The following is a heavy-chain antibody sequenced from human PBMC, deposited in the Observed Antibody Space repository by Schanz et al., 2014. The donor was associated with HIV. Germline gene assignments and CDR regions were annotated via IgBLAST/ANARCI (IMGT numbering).Heavy chain of an antibody. CDR3: AKDGAPSGSYSYGMDV. D-gene: IGHD3-10*01. Sequence: QVQLVESGGGVVQPGRSLRLSCAASGFTFRSYGMHWVRQAPGKGLEWVAVISYDGSNKYYADSVKGRFTISRDNSKNTLYLQMNSLRAEDTAVYHCAKDGAPSGSYSYGMDVWGQGTTVTVSS. CDR2: ISYDGSNK. V-gene: IGHV3-30*18. CDR1: GFTFRSYG. J-gene: IGHJ6*02.